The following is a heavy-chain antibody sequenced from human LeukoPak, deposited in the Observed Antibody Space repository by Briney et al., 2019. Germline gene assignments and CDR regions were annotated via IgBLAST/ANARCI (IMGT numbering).Heavy chain of an antibody. CDR3: ARRAGAYSHPYDY. J-gene: IGHJ4*02. V-gene: IGHV3-21*04. CDR1: GFTFSGYS. Sequence: GGSLRLSCAASGFTFSGYSMNWVRQAPGKGLEWVSSISSSSDYIYYADSVKGRFTISRDNAKNSLYLQMNSLRAEDTAVYYCARRAGAYSHPYDYWGQGTLVTVSS. D-gene: IGHD4/OR15-4a*01. CDR2: ISSSSDYI.